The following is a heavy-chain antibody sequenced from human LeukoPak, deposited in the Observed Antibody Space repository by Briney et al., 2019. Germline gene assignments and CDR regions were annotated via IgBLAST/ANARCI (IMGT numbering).Heavy chain of an antibody. J-gene: IGHJ6*02. V-gene: IGHV3-48*02. CDR1: GFSFSTYS. D-gene: IGHD2-2*01. Sequence: PGGSLRLSCAASGFSFSTYSTNWVRQAPGMRLEWVSYITGSSSTIYYADSVKGRFTISRDNARNSLYLQMNSLRHEDTAVYYCARDYYCSGTSCPNYYGMHDWGQGTTVTVSS. CDR2: ITGSSSTI. CDR3: ARDYYCSGTSCPNYYGMHD.